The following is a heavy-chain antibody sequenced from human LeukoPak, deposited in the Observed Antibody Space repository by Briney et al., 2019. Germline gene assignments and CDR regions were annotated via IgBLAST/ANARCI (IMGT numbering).Heavy chain of an antibody. J-gene: IGHJ4*02. CDR3: ARDISGSYSSVYYFDY. V-gene: IGHV4-31*03. D-gene: IGHD1-26*01. CDR2: IYYSGST. CDR1: GGSISSGGYY. Sequence: SETLSLTCTVSGGSISSGGYYWSWIRQHPGKGLEWIGYIYYSGSTYYNPSLKSRVTISVDTSKNQFSLKLSSVTAADTAVYYCARDISGSYSSVYYFDYWGQGTLVTVSS.